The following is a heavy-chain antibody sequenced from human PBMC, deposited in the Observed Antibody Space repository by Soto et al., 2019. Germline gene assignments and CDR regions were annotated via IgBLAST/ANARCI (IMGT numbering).Heavy chain of an antibody. CDR2: IWYDGSNK. D-gene: IGHD3-3*01. J-gene: IGHJ6*02. CDR3: ARDLPPYDFWSGYLSIYYGMDV. Sequence: PGGSLRLSCAASGFTFSSYGMHWVRQAPGKGLEWVAVIWYDGSNKYYADSVKGRFTISRDNSKNTLYLQMNSLRAEDTAVYYCARDLPPYDFWSGYLSIYYGMDVWGQGTTVTVSS. CDR1: GFTFSSYG. V-gene: IGHV3-33*01.